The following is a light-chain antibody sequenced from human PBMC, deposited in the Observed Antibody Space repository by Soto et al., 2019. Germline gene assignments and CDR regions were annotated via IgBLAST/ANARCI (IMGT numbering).Light chain of an antibody. V-gene: IGLV2-14*03. Sequence: QSALTQPASVSGSPGQSITISCTGTSSDVGAYNYVSWYQQHPGKAPKLMIYHVSNRPSGVSNRFSGAKSGNTASLTISGLQAEDEADYYCSSYTTRTTLVVFGGGTKLTVL. J-gene: IGLJ2*01. CDR3: SSYTTRTTLVV. CDR1: SSDVGAYNY. CDR2: HVS.